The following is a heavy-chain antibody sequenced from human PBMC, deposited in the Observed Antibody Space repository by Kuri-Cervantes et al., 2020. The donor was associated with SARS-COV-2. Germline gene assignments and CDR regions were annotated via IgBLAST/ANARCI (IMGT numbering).Heavy chain of an antibody. V-gene: IGHV3-21*01. J-gene: IGHJ6*02. D-gene: IGHD6-6*01. CDR3: ARGGLGGQLVDGMDV. CDR1: GFTFSSYE. CDR2: ISSSSSYI. Sequence: ETLSLTCAASGFTFSSYEMNWVRQAPGKGLEWVSSISSSSSYIYYADSVKGRFTISRDNAKNSLYLQMNSLRAEDTAVYYCARGGLGGQLVDGMDVWGQGTRSPSP.